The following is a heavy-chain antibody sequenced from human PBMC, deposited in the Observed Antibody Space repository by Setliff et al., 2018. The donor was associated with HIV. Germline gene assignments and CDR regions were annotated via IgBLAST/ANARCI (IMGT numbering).Heavy chain of an antibody. CDR2: INLNSGDT. J-gene: IGHJ4*02. CDR1: GYTFTGHF. Sequence: ASVKVSCKASGYTFTGHFMHWMRQAPGQGLEWMGWINLNSGDTNSAHYLQGRVTLTRDTSISTAHMELARLTADDTAVYYCVLPGYYESSGYAVDHWGQGTLVTVS. D-gene: IGHD3-22*01. CDR3: VLPGYYESSGYAVDH. V-gene: IGHV1-2*07.